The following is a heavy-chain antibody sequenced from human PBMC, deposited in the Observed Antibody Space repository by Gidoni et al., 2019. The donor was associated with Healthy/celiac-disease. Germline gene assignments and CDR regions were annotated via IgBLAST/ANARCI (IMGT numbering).Heavy chain of an antibody. V-gene: IGHV4-59*01. CDR2: IYYSGRT. CDR3: ARGAIGAHYYYYYYMDV. D-gene: IGHD5-12*01. Sequence: QVQLQASGPGLVKPSETLSLTCTVSGGPISSYYWSWIRPPPGKGLEWIGYIYYSGRTNKYPPSKSRVTITVETTKKKFSLKLICVTAADTAVDYCARGAIGAHYYYYYYMDVWGKGTTVTVSS. J-gene: IGHJ6*03. CDR1: GGPISSYY.